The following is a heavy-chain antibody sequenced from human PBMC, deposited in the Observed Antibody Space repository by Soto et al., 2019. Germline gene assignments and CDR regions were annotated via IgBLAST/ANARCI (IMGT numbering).Heavy chain of an antibody. CDR3: ARDRTVTTGTLRTTYYYYGMDV. V-gene: IGHV4-59*01. Sequence: RSLTCTVSGGSISSYYWSWIRQPPGKGLEWIGYIYYSGSTNYNPSLKSRVTISVDTSKNQFSLKLSSVTAADTAVYYCARDRTVTTGTLRTTYYYYGMDVWGQGTTVTVSS. CDR1: GGSISSYY. J-gene: IGHJ6*02. CDR2: IYYSGST. D-gene: IGHD4-17*01.